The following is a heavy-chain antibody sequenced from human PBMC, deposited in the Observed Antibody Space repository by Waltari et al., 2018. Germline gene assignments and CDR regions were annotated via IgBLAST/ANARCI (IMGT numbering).Heavy chain of an antibody. J-gene: IGHJ5*02. D-gene: IGHD2-15*01. V-gene: IGHV4-4*07. CDR2: ASASGST. Sequence: QVHLKASGPALVKPSETLSLTCTVSGPSISVLFWSWIRQPAGKGLGWVGRASASGSTYYNPSLKSRITLATDTSRNQFSLTLTDVTAADTAMYYCVREKGGLGGWFDPWGQGIQVTVSS. CDR3: VREKGGLGGWFDP. CDR1: GPSISVLF.